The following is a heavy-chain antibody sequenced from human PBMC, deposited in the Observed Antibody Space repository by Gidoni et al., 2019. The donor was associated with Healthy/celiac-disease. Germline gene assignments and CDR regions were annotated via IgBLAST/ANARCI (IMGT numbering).Heavy chain of an antibody. Sequence: RLSCAASGFTFSSYGMHWVRQAPGKGLEWVAVIWYDGSNKYYADSVKGRFTISRDNSKNTLYLQMNSLRAEDTAVYYCARAPTLSYFDYWGQGTLVTVSS. V-gene: IGHV3-33*01. CDR2: IWYDGSNK. CDR1: GFTFSSYG. D-gene: IGHD2-2*01. J-gene: IGHJ4*02. CDR3: ARAPTLSYFDY.